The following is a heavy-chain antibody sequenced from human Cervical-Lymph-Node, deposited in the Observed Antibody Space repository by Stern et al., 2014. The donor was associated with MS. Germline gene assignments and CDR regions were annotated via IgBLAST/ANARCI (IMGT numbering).Heavy chain of an antibody. D-gene: IGHD2-21*02. Sequence: VQLVESGAEVKKPGSSVKVSCKASGGTFSSYAISWVRQAPGQGLEWMGRIIPILGIANYAQKFQGRVTITADKSTSTAYMELSSLRSEDTAVYYCARDSAYCGGDCLYYFDYWGQGTLVTVSS. CDR1: GGTFSSYA. V-gene: IGHV1-69*09. CDR3: ARDSAYCGGDCLYYFDY. CDR2: IIPILGIA. J-gene: IGHJ4*02.